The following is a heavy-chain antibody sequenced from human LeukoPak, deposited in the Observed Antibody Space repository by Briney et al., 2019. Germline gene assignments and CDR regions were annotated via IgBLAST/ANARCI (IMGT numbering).Heavy chain of an antibody. CDR2: IYYSGST. D-gene: IGHD3-16*02. J-gene: IGHJ3*01. CDR1: GGSISSYY. CDR3: ARAPRTGAWDMITFGGVIVRGDAFDF. Sequence: SETLSLTCTVSGGSISSYYWGWIRQPPGKGLEWIGSIYYSGSTYYNPSLKSRVTVSVDMSKNQFSLQLSSVTAADTAVYYCARAPRTGAWDMITFGGVIVRGDAFDFWGQGTMVTVSS. V-gene: IGHV4-39*07.